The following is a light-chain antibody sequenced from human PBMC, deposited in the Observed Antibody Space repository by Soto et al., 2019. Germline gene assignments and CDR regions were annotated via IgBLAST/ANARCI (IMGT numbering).Light chain of an antibody. CDR1: QSVSSY. V-gene: IGKV3-11*01. CDR2: DAS. Sequence: EIVLTQSPATLSLSPGERATLSCRASQSVSSYLAWYQQKPGQAPRLLIYDASKRATGIPARFSGSGSGTDFTLTISSLEPEDFAVYYCQQRSDWPSGFTFGPGTKVDIK. CDR3: QQRSDWPSGFT. J-gene: IGKJ3*01.